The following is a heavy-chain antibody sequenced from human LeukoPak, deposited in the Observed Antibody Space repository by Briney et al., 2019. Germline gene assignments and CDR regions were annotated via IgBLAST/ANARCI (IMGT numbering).Heavy chain of an antibody. J-gene: IGHJ4*02. V-gene: IGHV7-4-1*02. Sequence: ASVKVSCKGSGYKFISYAMNWVRQAPGQGPEWMGWINTDTGNPTYARGFTGQYVFSVDTSVTTAYLQINSLRTEDTAVYYCAILSLRGSGPPIDYWGQGTLITVSS. CDR2: INTDTGNP. CDR1: GYKFISYA. CDR3: AILSLRGSGPPIDY. D-gene: IGHD3-16*01.